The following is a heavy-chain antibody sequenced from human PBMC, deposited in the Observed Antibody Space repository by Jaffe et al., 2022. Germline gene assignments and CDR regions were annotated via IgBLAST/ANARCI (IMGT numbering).Heavy chain of an antibody. J-gene: IGHJ4*02. CDR2: IYWNDDK. CDR1: GFSLSTSGVG. D-gene: IGHD5-18*01. Sequence: QITLKESGPTLVKPTQTLTLTCTFSGFSLSTSGVGVGWIRQPPGKALEWLALIYWNDDKRYSPSLKSRLTITKDTSKNQVVLTMTNMDPVDTATYYCAHGGTDTAMDDFDYWGQGTLVTVSS. V-gene: IGHV2-5*01. CDR3: AHGGTDTAMDDFDY.